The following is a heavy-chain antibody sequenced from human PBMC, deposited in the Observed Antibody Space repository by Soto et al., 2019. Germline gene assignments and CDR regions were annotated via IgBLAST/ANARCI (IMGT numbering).Heavy chain of an antibody. D-gene: IGHD1-26*01. V-gene: IGHV1-18*01. Sequence: QVQLVQSGPEVRKPGASVKVSCEASGYTFTTSGISWVRQVPGQGLEWMGWISTYNGDTNSAQNFQGRVLMTADTSTGTAYMELMSLKYDDTAVYYCARQGSWPYYYYGLDVWGQGTTVPVSS. CDR3: ARQGSWPYYYYGLDV. CDR1: GYTFTTSG. CDR2: ISTYNGDT. J-gene: IGHJ6*02.